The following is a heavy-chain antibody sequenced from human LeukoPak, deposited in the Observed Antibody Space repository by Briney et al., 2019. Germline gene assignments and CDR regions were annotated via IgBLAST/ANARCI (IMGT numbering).Heavy chain of an antibody. D-gene: IGHD2-21*02. J-gene: IGHJ3*02. V-gene: IGHV3-53*01. CDR2: IYSGGST. Sequence: GGSLRLSCAASGFTVSSNYMSWVRQAPGKGLEWVSVIYSGGSTYYADSVKGRFTISRDNSKNTLYLQMNSLGAEDTAVYYCARDRLAYCGGDCGAFDIWGQGTMVTVSS. CDR3: ARDRLAYCGGDCGAFDI. CDR1: GFTVSSNY.